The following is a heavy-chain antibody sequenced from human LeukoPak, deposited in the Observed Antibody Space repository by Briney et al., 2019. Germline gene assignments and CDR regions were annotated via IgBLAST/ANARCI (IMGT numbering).Heavy chain of an antibody. V-gene: IGHV3-7*01. D-gene: IGHD2-8*01. CDR2: IKQDGSTK. CDR3: ARDPNLRPFAY. Sequence: GGSLRLSCAASGFTFSRYWMTWVRQAPGKGLEWVANIKQDGSTKYYVDSVKGRFTISRDNANNLLYLQMSSLRAEDTAVYYCARDPNLRPFAYWGQGTLVTVSS. J-gene: IGHJ4*02. CDR1: GFTFSRYW.